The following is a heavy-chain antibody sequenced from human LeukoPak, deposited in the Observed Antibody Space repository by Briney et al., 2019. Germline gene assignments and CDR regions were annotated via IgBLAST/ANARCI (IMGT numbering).Heavy chain of an antibody. Sequence: VASVKVSCKASGGTFSSYAISWVRQAPGQGLEWMGRIIPILGIPNYAQNFQGRVTITADKSTSTAYMELNSLRSEDTAVYYCARDAPPIQLWFDYWGQGTLVTVSS. CDR3: ARDAPPIQLWFDY. D-gene: IGHD5-18*01. CDR2: IIPILGIP. V-gene: IGHV1-69*04. CDR1: GGTFSSYA. J-gene: IGHJ4*02.